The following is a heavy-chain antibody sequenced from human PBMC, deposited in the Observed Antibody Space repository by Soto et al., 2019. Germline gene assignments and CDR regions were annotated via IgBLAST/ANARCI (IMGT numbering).Heavy chain of an antibody. Sequence: GESLKISCAASGFSFSNYGMHWVRQALGKGLEWVAVISYDGSNKYYGDSVKGRFTISRDNSKNTLYLQMNSLRAEDTAVYYCAKDRIEASIYYFYGMDVWGQGTTVTVSS. V-gene: IGHV3-30*18. CDR1: GFSFSNYG. J-gene: IGHJ6*02. D-gene: IGHD2-15*01. CDR3: AKDRIEASIYYFYGMDV. CDR2: ISYDGSNK.